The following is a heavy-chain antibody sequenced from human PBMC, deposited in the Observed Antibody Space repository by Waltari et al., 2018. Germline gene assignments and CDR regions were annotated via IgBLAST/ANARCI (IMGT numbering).Heavy chain of an antibody. V-gene: IGHV1-69-2*01. CDR2: VDPEDGET. CDR3: ATVDVRIAFDI. CDR1: GYTFTGYY. J-gene: IGHJ3*02. D-gene: IGHD2-15*01. Sequence: VQLVQSGAEVKKPGASVKVSCKASGYTFTGYYMHWVRQAPGQGLEWMGLVDPEDGETIYAEKFQGRVTITADTSTDTAYMELSSLRSEDTAVYYCATVDVRIAFDIWGQGTMVTVSS.